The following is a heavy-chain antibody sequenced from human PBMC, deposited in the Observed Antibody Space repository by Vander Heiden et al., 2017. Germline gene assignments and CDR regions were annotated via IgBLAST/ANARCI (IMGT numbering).Heavy chain of an antibody. Sequence: QVQLQEWGAGLVRPSETLSLTCIVSGGAFSGYPWSWIRQPPGRPLEWIGEISPSGRINYNPLLSSRVTISVDTPKRQFSLRLTSVSAADTAVYYCASVMGWRNFWGQGTQVTVSS. CDR3: ASVMGWRNF. D-gene: IGHD1-26*01. CDR2: ISPSGRI. V-gene: IGHV4-34*01. CDR1: GGAFSGYP. J-gene: IGHJ4*02.